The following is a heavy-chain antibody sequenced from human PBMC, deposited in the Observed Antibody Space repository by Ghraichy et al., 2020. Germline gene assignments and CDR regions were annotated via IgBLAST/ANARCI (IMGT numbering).Heavy chain of an antibody. D-gene: IGHD5-12*01. Sequence: SETPSLTYTVSGGSINSFYWNWVRQPPGKGLEWIGFISDSGSTNYNPSLKSRVTISIDTSRNYFSLKLTSVTAADTAVYYCARGHTYSGSKDYWGQGTLVTVSS. V-gene: IGHV4-59*01. CDR1: GGSINSFY. CDR3: ARGHTYSGSKDY. CDR2: ISDSGST. J-gene: IGHJ4*02.